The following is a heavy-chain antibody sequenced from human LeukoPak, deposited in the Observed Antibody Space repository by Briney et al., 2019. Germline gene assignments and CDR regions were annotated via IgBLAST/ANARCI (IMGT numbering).Heavy chain of an antibody. CDR3: ARVRKTELLWFGELPPDFDY. J-gene: IGHJ4*02. V-gene: IGHV3-7*01. D-gene: IGHD3-10*01. Sequence: GGSLRLSCAASGFTFSSYWMSWVRQAPGKGLEWVANIKQGGSEKYYVDSVKGRFTISRDNAKNSLYLQMNSLRAEDTAVYYCARVRKTELLWFGELPPDFDYWGQGTLVTVSS. CDR2: IKQGGSEK. CDR1: GFTFSSYW.